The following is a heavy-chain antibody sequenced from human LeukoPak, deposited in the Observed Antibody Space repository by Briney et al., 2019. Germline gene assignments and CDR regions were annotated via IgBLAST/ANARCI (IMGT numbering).Heavy chain of an antibody. CDR2: IRGSGGST. Sequence: RGSLRLSCAASGFTFNNYAMSWVRQAPGKGLEWVSAIRGSGGSTYYADSVKGRFTISRDNSKNTLYLQMNSLRAEDTAVYYCAGPYYYYGMDVWGQGTTVTVSS. V-gene: IGHV3-23*01. J-gene: IGHJ6*02. CDR3: AGPYYYYGMDV. CDR1: GFTFNNYA.